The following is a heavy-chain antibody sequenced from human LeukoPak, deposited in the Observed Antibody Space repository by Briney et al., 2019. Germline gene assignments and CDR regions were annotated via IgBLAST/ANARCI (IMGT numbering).Heavy chain of an antibody. D-gene: IGHD2-15*01. J-gene: IGHJ5*02. Sequence: GGSLRLSCAASGFTFSSYWMSWVRQAPGKGLEWVANIRPDGSEIYYGDSVKGRFTISRENAKNSLYLQMNSLRAEDTAVYYCAREVESSPNWFDPWGQGTLVTVSS. V-gene: IGHV3-7*01. CDR3: AREVESSPNWFDP. CDR2: IRPDGSEI. CDR1: GFTFSSYW.